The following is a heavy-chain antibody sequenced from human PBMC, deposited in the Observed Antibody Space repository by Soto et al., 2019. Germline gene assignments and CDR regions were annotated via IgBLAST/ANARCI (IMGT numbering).Heavy chain of an antibody. D-gene: IGHD3-3*01. CDR1: GFTFSRYD. J-gene: IGHJ6*02. CDR2: ISGSGGST. Sequence: GGSLRLSCAASGFTFSRYDFHWVRQAPGKGLEWVSAISGSGGSTYYADSVKGRFTISRDNSKNTLYLQMNSLRAEDTAVYYCAKEAARGFWSGYFYYYYGMDVWGQGTTVTVSS. CDR3: AKEAARGFWSGYFYYYYGMDV. V-gene: IGHV3-23*01.